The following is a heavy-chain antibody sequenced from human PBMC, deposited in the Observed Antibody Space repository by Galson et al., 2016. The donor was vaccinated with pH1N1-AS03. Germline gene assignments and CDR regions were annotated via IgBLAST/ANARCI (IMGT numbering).Heavy chain of an antibody. CDR1: GFTSGSPAFGGHT. Sequence: SLRLSCADSGFTSGSPAFGGHTMNWVRQAPGKGLEWMSYIRSTGTTIYYADSVKGRFTTSRDNAKSSMYLQMNSLRVEDTAVYHCAREYGVRNNLDFWGQGTLVTVST. V-gene: IGHV3-48*04. J-gene: IGHJ4*02. D-gene: IGHD1/OR15-1a*01. CDR3: AREYGVRNNLDF. CDR2: IRSTGTTI.